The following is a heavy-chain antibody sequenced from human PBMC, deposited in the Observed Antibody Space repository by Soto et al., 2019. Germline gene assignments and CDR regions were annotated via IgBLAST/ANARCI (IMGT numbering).Heavy chain of an antibody. Sequence: PSETLSLTCTVSGGSIGSDNYYWGWIRQPPEKGLVWIGSIYYSGNTHSNPSLMSRFSMSLDKSKNHFYLNLTSVTAADTAMYYCARHRGRWLQFPFDFWGQGTPVTVSS. CDR1: GGSIGSDNYY. CDR2: IYYSGNT. V-gene: IGHV4-39*01. CDR3: ARHRGRWLQFPFDF. J-gene: IGHJ4*02. D-gene: IGHD5-12*01.